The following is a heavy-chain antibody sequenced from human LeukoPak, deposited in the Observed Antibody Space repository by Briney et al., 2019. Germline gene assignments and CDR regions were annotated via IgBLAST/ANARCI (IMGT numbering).Heavy chain of an antibody. CDR1: GFTFSSYS. J-gene: IGHJ3*02. V-gene: IGHV3-48*01. CDR3: ARDKGAIWNPRNDPFDM. D-gene: IGHD1-1*01. Sequence: GGSLRLSCAASGFTFSSYSMNWVRQAPGKGLEWVSFITNNTTNVYYTDSVKGRFTISRDNSKNTLFLQMNNLGGEDTAVYYCARDKGAIWNPRNDPFDMWGQGTMVTVSP. CDR2: ITNNTTNV.